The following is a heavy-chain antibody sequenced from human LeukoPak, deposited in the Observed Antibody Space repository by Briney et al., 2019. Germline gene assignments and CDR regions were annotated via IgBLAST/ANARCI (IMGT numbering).Heavy chain of an antibody. J-gene: IGHJ3*01. CDR1: GFRFASSW. Sequence: GESLKISCQTSGFRFASSWIGWVRQTPGKGLEWMGIICPGDSDTRYSPPFQGQVTISVDKSTNTAYLQWSSLKASDTAMYYCARDLAATEDAFDFWGQGTMVTVSS. CDR3: ARDLAATEDAFDF. CDR2: ICPGDSDT. D-gene: IGHD2-15*01. V-gene: IGHV5-51*01.